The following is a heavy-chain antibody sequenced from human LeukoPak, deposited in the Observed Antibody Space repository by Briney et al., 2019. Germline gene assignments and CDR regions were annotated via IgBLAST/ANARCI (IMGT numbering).Heavy chain of an antibody. CDR3: ARLHALGAEEFDP. J-gene: IGHJ5*02. Sequence: PSETLSLTCTVSGGSSTGHYWSWIRQPPGKGLGWIGYIHYTGSTNYNPSLNSRITMSVDTPNNQFSLRLTSVTATDTAVYYCARLHALGAEEFDPWGQGALVTVSS. CDR2: IHYTGST. CDR1: GGSSTGHY. V-gene: IGHV4-59*11. D-gene: IGHD3-16*01.